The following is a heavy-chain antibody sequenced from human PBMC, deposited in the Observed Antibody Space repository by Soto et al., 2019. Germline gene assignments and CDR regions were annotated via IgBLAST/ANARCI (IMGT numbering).Heavy chain of an antibody. V-gene: IGHV1-69*08. Sequence: QVQLVQSGAEVKKPGSSVKVSCKASGGTFSSYTISWVRQAPGQGLEWMGRIIPILGIANYAQKFQGRVXIXVDKSTSTAYMELSSVRSEDTAVYYCARDQGLAGDYWGQGTLVTVSS. CDR3: ARDQGLAGDY. D-gene: IGHD3-9*01. J-gene: IGHJ4*02. CDR2: IIPILGIA. CDR1: GGTFSSYT.